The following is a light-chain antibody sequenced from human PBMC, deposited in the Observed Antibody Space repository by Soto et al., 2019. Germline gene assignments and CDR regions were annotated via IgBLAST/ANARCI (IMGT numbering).Light chain of an antibody. V-gene: IGLV2-14*01. Sequence: QSVLTQPASVSGSTGQSITISCTGTSSDVGGYNYVSWYQQHPGKAPKLMIYEVSNRPSGVSNRFSGSKSGNTASLTISGLQAEDEADYYCSSYTSSSTYVFGTGPQLTVL. CDR3: SSYTSSSTYV. CDR2: EVS. J-gene: IGLJ1*01. CDR1: SSDVGGYNY.